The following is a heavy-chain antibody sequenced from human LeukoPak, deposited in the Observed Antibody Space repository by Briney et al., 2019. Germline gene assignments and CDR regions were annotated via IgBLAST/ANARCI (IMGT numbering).Heavy chain of an antibody. V-gene: IGHV1-2*02. CDR3: ARYPIYAFVWGSYRYTFDY. D-gene: IGHD3-16*02. CDR1: GYTFSDHY. Sequence: ASVKVSCKASGYTFSDHYIHWVRQAPGQGLEWMGWINPNSGGTNYAQKLQGRVTMTRDTSISTAYMELSSLRSDDTAVYYCARYPIYAFVWGSYRYTFDYWGQGTLVTVSS. J-gene: IGHJ4*02. CDR2: INPNSGGT.